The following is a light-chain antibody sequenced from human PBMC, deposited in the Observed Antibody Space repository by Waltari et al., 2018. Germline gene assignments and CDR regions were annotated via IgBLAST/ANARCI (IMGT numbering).Light chain of an antibody. CDR1: GSNIGAGYD. V-gene: IGLV1-40*01. J-gene: IGLJ2*01. CDR2: GTY. Sequence: QSVLTQPPSVSGVPGQRVTISCTGSGSNIGAGYDVHWYRQLPGKAPIRPISGTYTRPLGVPYRFLGSQSGTSASLAIVGLQADDEADYYCQSYDTSLSVVFGGGTKLTVL. CDR3: QSYDTSLSVV.